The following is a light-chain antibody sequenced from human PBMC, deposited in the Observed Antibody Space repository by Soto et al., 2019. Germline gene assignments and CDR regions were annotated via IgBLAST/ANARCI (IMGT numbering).Light chain of an antibody. J-gene: IGKJ4*01. V-gene: IGKV1-39*01. CDR3: QQSYSTFFT. Sequence: DSQMTQSPSSLSASVGDRVTITCRASQSISSYLNWYQQKPGKAPKLLIYAASSLQSGVPSRFSASGSGTDFTLTISSLQPEDFATYYCQQSYSTFFTFGGGTKVEIK. CDR1: QSISSY. CDR2: AAS.